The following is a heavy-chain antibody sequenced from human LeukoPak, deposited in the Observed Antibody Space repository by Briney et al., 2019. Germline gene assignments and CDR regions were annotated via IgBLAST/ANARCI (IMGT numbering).Heavy chain of an antibody. CDR1: GFTFSSYE. J-gene: IGHJ4*02. D-gene: IGHD3-22*01. CDR3: ASIYDSSGYAFFDY. V-gene: IGHV3-48*03. CDR2: ISSSGSTI. Sequence: GGSLRLSCAASGFTFSSYEMNWVRQAPGKGLECVSYISSSGSTIYYADSVKGRFTISRDNAKNSLYLQMNSLRAEDTAVYYCASIYDSSGYAFFDYWGQGTLVTVSS.